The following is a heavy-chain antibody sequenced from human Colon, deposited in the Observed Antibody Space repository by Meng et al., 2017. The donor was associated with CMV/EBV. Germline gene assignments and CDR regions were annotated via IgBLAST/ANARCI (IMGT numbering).Heavy chain of an antibody. CDR1: GYPFIGHA. CDR2: INPNSGDT. Sequence: QGRLGQSGAEGKKPGASVKVSCKASGYPFIGHAIHWVRQAPGQGLEWMGWINPNSGDTKYAQKFQGRVTMTRDTSISTAYLELSRLRYDDTAVYYCARAGFDMWGQGSMVTVSS. J-gene: IGHJ3*02. V-gene: IGHV1-2*02. CDR3: ARAGFDM.